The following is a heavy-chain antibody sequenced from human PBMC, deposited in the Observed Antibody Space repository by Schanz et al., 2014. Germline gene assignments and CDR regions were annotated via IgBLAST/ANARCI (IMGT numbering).Heavy chain of an antibody. CDR2: ISGGDDTK. V-gene: IGHV3-23*04. J-gene: IGHJ2*01. CDR1: GFTFSSYA. D-gene: IGHD3-16*02. CDR3: ATDAPCPLEL. Sequence: EVQLVQSGGGLVQPGGSLRLSCAASGFTFSSYAMSWVRQAPGKGLEWVSAISGGDDTKYYAATVKGRFAISRDKSKNTLYLQMNDLRAEDKAVYCSATDAPCPLELWGRGTLITVSS.